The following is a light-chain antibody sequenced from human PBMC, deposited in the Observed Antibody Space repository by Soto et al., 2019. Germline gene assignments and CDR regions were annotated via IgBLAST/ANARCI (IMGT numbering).Light chain of an antibody. V-gene: IGKV1-5*01. CDR1: QSISSW. CDR3: LQHNSYPWT. Sequence: DIQITQSPSTLSGSVGDRVTITCRASQSISSWLAWYQQKPGKAPKRLIYAASSLQSGVPSRFSGSGSGTEFTLTINSLQPEDFATYYCLQHNSYPWTFGQGTKVDIK. J-gene: IGKJ1*01. CDR2: AAS.